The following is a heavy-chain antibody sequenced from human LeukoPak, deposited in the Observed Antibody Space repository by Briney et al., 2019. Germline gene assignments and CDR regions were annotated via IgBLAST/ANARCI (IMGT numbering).Heavy chain of an antibody. Sequence: GGSLRLYCEASGFTFGTYAMGWVRQAPGKGLEWVSSIKGDGGDPFYADFVKGRFTISRDNSKNTLFLQLHSLRAEDSAVYYCARGGHGFNPFYLWGQGTLVTVSA. CDR2: IKGDGGDP. V-gene: IGHV3-23*01. CDR1: GFTFGTYA. CDR3: ARGGHGFNPFYL. J-gene: IGHJ4*02. D-gene: IGHD5-24*01.